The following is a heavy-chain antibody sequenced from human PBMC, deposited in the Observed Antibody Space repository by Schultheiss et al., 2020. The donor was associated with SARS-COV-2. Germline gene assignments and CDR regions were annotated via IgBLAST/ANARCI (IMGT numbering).Heavy chain of an antibody. CDR3: AKDRHYDSSGPGGAFDI. D-gene: IGHD3-22*01. J-gene: IGHJ3*02. V-gene: IGHV3-23*01. CDR2: ISGSGGST. Sequence: GESLKISCAASGFTFSSHWMSWVRQAPGKGLEWVSAISGSGGSTYYADSVKGRFTISRDNSKNTLYLQMNSLRAEDTAVYYCAKDRHYDSSGPGGAFDIWGQGTMVTVTS. CDR1: GFTFSSHW.